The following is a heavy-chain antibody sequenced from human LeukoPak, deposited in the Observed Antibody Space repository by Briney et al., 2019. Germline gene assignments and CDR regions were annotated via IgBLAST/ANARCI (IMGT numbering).Heavy chain of an antibody. D-gene: IGHD2-2*01. V-gene: IGHV4-30-4*01. CDR1: GGSISSGDYY. CDR3: AREVPASSPPDY. J-gene: IGHJ4*02. Sequence: SETLSLTCTFPGGSISSGDYYWSWIRQPPGKGMEWLGYIYYSGSTYYNPSLKSRVTISVDTSKNQFSLKLSSVTAADTAVYYCAREVPASSPPDYWGQGTLVTVSS. CDR2: IYYSGST.